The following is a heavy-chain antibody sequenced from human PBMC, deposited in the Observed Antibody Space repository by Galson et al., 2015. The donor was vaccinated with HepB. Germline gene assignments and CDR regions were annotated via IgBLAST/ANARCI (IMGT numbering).Heavy chain of an antibody. CDR2: ISGSGGST. V-gene: IGHV3-23*01. Sequence: SLRLSCAASGFTFSSYATSWVRQAPGKGLEWVSAISGSGGSTYYADSVKGRFTISRDNSKNTLYLQMNSLRAEDTAVYYCAKDLYQHSEYFQHWGQGTLVTVSS. CDR3: AKDLYQHSEYFQH. D-gene: IGHD2-2*02. J-gene: IGHJ1*01. CDR1: GFTFSSYA.